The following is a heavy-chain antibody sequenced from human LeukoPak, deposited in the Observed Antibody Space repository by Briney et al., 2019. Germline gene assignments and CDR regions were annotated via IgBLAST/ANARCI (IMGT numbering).Heavy chain of an antibody. V-gene: IGHV3-33*01. J-gene: IGHJ4*02. CDR1: GFTFSSYG. D-gene: IGHD6-19*01. Sequence: GGSLRLSCAASGFTFSSYGMRWGREAPGKGLEWVEVIWYDGSNKYYADSVQGRFAISRDNSKNTLYLQMNSLTAEHTAVYYCARGQSSGWKGGKDFDYWGQGTLVTVSS. CDR3: ARGQSSGWKGGKDFDY. CDR2: IWYDGSNK.